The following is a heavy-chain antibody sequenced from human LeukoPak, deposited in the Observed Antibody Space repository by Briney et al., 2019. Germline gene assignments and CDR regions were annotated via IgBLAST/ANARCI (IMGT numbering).Heavy chain of an antibody. CDR3: AVSSDTATAFDI. CDR2: INPSGGST. CDR1: GYTFTSYY. D-gene: IGHD5-18*01. J-gene: IGHJ3*02. Sequence: ASVKVSCKASGYTFTSYYMHWVRQAPGQGLEWMGIINPSGGSTSYAQKFQGRVTMTRDTSTSTVYMELSSLRSEDTPVYYCAVSSDTATAFDIWGQGTMVTVSS. V-gene: IGHV1-46*01.